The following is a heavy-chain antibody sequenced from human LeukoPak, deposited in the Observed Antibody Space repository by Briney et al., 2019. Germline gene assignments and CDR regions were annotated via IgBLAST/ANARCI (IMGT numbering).Heavy chain of an antibody. CDR2: IYYTGST. V-gene: IGHV4-38-2*02. CDR3: ARTPERYDILTGYYLGSWFDP. Sequence: SETLSLTCTVSGYSISSGYYWGWIRQPPGKGREWIGYIYYTGSTNYNPSLKSRVTISVDTSKNQFSLKLSSVTAADTAVYYCARTPERYDILTGYYLGSWFDPWGQGTLVTVSS. CDR1: GYSISSGYY. D-gene: IGHD3-9*01. J-gene: IGHJ5*02.